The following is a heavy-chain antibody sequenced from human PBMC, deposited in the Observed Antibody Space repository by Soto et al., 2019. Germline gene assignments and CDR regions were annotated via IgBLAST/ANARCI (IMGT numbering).Heavy chain of an antibody. CDR1: GYTFTSYD. CDR3: ASRYPTVTTWDYYYYYMDV. J-gene: IGHJ6*03. CDR2: MNPNSGNT. Sequence: QVQLVQSGAEVKKPGASVKVSCKASGYTFTSYDINWVRQATGQGLEWMGWMNPNSGNTGYAQKFQGRVTMTRNTSISTAYMELSSLRSEDTAVYYCASRYPTVTTWDYYYYYMDVWGKGTTVTVSS. D-gene: IGHD4-17*01. V-gene: IGHV1-8*01.